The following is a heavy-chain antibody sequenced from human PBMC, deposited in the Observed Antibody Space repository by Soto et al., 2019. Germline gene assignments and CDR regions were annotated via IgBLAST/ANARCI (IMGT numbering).Heavy chain of an antibody. CDR3: ARGFGELLANWFDL. V-gene: IGHV4-30-4*01. D-gene: IGHD3-10*01. Sequence: SETLSLTCTVSGGSISSGDYYWSWIRQPPGKGLEWIGYIYYSGSTYYNPSLKSRVTISVDTSKNQFSLKLSPVTAADTAVYYCARGFGELLANWFDLWGQGTLVTVSS. CDR2: IYYSGST. J-gene: IGHJ5*02. CDR1: GGSISSGDYY.